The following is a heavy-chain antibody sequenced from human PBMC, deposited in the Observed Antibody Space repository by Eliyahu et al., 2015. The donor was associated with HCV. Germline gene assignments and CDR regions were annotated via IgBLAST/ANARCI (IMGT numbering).Heavy chain of an antibody. CDR3: AKDGRTFSV. D-gene: IGHD3-16*01. CDR2: IYYGGST. J-gene: IGHJ6*02. Sequence: QVQLQESGPGLVKPSETLSLSCSVSGLSISDSYWSWIRQPPGKGLEWIGYIYYGGSTSYNPSLRSRVAISVDTSKNQVSLRLSSVTAADTAVYYCAKDGRTFSVWGQGTTVSVSS. V-gene: IGHV4-59*01. CDR1: GLSISDSY.